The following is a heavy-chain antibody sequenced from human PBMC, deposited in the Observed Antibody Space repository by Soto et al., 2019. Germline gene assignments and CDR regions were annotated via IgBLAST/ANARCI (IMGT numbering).Heavy chain of an antibody. CDR1: RFTSGYHA. CDR2: ISSNGENT. J-gene: IGHJ4*01. CDR3: VSWASAHFHX. D-gene: IGHD3-16*01. Sequence: GGSLRLSCAASRFTSGYHAMNWVRQAPGKGLEWVPTISSNGENTHYEDSVKGRFIISSDNSSNTVALQMNSLRAEETAVYYCVSWASAHFHXWGHGTLVTVSX. V-gene: IGHV3-23*01.